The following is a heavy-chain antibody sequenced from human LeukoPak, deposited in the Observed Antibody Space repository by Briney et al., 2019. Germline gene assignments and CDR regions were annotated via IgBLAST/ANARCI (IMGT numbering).Heavy chain of an antibody. Sequence: GASVKVSCKASGYTFTSYVISWVRQAPGQGLEWMGWISAYNGNTNYAQKLQGRVTMTTDTSTSTAYMELRSLRSDDTAVYYCARDPLGYCSGGSCLKYYYYMDVWGKGTTVTVSS. CDR3: ARDPLGYCSGGSCLKYYYYMDV. CDR1: GYTFTSYV. J-gene: IGHJ6*03. CDR2: ISAYNGNT. V-gene: IGHV1-18*01. D-gene: IGHD2-15*01.